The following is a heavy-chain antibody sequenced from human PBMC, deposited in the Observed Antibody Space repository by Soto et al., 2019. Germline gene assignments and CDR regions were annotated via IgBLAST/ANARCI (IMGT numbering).Heavy chain of an antibody. J-gene: IGHJ4*02. D-gene: IGHD3-10*01. V-gene: IGHV3-23*01. CDR1: GFTFSSYA. Sequence: EVQLLESGGGLVQPGGSLRLSCAASGFTFSSYAMSWVRQAPGKGLEWVSTISGSGVSTYFADSVKGRFTISRDNSKNTLYLQMNSLRAEDTAVYYCAKEEGFGEFYDYWGQGTLVTVSS. CDR2: ISGSGVST. CDR3: AKEEGFGEFYDY.